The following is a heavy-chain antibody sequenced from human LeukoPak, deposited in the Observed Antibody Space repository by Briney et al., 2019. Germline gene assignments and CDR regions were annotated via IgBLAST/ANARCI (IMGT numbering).Heavy chain of an antibody. D-gene: IGHD6-13*01. CDR2: IGGSGTST. V-gene: IGHV3-23*01. J-gene: IGHJ4*02. CDR1: GFTFRSYA. CDR3: ARTSYSASDGY. Sequence: GGSLRLSCAASGFTFRSYAMTWVRQAPGKGLEWVSSIGGSGTSTYYGDSVKGQFTISRDNSKNTLYLQMNSLRAEDTAVYYCARTSYSASDGYWGQGTLVTVSS.